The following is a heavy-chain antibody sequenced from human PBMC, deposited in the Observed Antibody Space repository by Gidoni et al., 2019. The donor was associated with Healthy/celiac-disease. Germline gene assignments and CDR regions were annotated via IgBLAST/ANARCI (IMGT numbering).Heavy chain of an antibody. V-gene: IGHV4-34*01. J-gene: IGHJ4*02. CDR3: ASLCSGGSCYSQRYFDY. CDR2: INNSGST. Sequence: QVQLQQWGAGLLTPSETLSLTCAVYGGSFRAYYWSWIRQPPGKGLEWIGEINNSGSTNYNPSLKSRVTISVDTSKNQFSLKLSSVTAADTAVYYCASLCSGGSCYSQRYFDYWGQGTLVTVSS. CDR1: GGSFRAYY. D-gene: IGHD2-15*01.